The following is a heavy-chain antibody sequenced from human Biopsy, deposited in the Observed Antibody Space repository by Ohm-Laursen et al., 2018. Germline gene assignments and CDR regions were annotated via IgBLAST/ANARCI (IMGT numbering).Heavy chain of an antibody. CDR1: GGSINSGGHF. V-gene: IGHV4-31*01. Sequence: TLSLTCSVSGGSINSGGHFWGWVRQSPGKGLEWIGYIYDNGDTYYNPSLMSLVSISADTSKNQVSLRLNSVTAADTAVYYCTRVRTFGGVIGGYYFDFWGQGILVTVSS. CDR3: TRVRTFGGVIGGYYFDF. J-gene: IGHJ4*02. CDR2: IYDNGDT. D-gene: IGHD3-16*02.